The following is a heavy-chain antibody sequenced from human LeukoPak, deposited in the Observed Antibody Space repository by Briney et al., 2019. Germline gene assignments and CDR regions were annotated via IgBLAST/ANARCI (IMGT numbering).Heavy chain of an antibody. Sequence: ASVKVSCKASGYTFTGYYMHWVRQAPGQGLEWMGVIDPTSGKTNYAQKFQGRVNMNRDMSTSTIYLELTSLRSDDTAFYYCARDLRTVTVAGLGVFDIWGQGTIVSVSS. CDR1: GYTFTGYY. CDR2: IDPTSGKT. CDR3: ARDLRTVTVAGLGVFDI. J-gene: IGHJ3*02. D-gene: IGHD6-19*01. V-gene: IGHV1-46*01.